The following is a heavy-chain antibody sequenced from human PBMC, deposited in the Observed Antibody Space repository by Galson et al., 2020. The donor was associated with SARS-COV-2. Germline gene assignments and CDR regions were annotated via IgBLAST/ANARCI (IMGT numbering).Heavy chain of an antibody. CDR3: ARGAERSSCLFCHCDY. CDR1: GGSISSGGYY. V-gene: IGHV4-31*03. J-gene: IGHJ4*02. CDR2: IYYSGST. Sequence: ETSETLSLTCTVSGGSISSGGYYWSWIRQHPGKGLEWLGYIYYSGSTYYNPSLKSRLTISVDTSKNQFSLKLSSVTDADTALYFCARGAERSSCLFCHCDYWGQGTLVTVSS. D-gene: IGHD3-22*01.